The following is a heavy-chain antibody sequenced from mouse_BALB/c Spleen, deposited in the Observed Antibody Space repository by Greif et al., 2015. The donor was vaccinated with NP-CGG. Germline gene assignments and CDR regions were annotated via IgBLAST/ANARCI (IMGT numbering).Heavy chain of an antibody. D-gene: IGHD2-1*01. J-gene: IGHJ4*01. CDR1: GFTFSSFG. CDR3: ARSFNYVGYYDMDY. CDR2: ISSGSSTI. V-gene: IGHV5-17*02. Sequence: EVKLVESGGGLVQPGGSRKLSCAASGFTFSSFGMHWVRQAPEKGLEWVAYISSGSSTIYYADTVKGRFTISRDNPKNTLFLQMTSLRSEDTAMYYCARSFNYVGYYDMDYWGQGTSVTVSS.